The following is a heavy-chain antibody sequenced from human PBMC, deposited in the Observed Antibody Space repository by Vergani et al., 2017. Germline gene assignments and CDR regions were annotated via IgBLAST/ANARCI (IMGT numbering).Heavy chain of an antibody. CDR3: AKDLSPVIPSRYYYYGMDV. Sequence: QVQLVESGGGVVQPGRSLRLSCAASGFTFSSYGMHWVRQAPGKGLEWVAVISYDGSNKYYADSVKGRFTISRDNSKNTLYLQMNSLRAEDTAVYYCAKDLSPVIPSRYYYYGMDVWGQGTTVTVSS. CDR1: GFTFSSYG. D-gene: IGHD3-22*01. V-gene: IGHV3-30*18. CDR2: ISYDGSNK. J-gene: IGHJ6*02.